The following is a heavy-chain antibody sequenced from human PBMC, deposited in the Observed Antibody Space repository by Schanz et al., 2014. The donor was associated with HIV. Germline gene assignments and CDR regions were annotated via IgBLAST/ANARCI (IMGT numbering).Heavy chain of an antibody. J-gene: IGHJ4*02. D-gene: IGHD3-22*01. CDR1: GFTFSSYG. Sequence: QLVESGGGVVQPGRSLRLSCAASGFTFSSYGMHWVRQAPGKGLEWVAVIWYDGSNKYYADSVKGRFTISRDNSKNTLYLQMNSLRAEDTAVYYCARQYYYDSSGYYPFFDYWGQGTLVTVSS. CDR3: ARQYYYDSSGYYPFFDY. V-gene: IGHV3-33*01. CDR2: IWYDGSNK.